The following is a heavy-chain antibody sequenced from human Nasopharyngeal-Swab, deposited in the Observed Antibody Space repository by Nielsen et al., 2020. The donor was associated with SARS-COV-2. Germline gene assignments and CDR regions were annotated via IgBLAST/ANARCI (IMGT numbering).Heavy chain of an antibody. CDR3: AKDLGIAVAGTGHDL. CDR1: GFSSDDYA. D-gene: IGHD6-19*01. J-gene: IGHJ5*02. Sequence: GGSLRLSCAASGFSSDDYAMHWVRQAPGKGLEWVSGISWNSGRIGYADSVKGRFTISRDNAKNSLFLQMNSLRAEDTALYYCAKDLGIAVAGTGHDLWGQGTLVTVSS. V-gene: IGHV3-9*02. CDR2: ISWNSGRI.